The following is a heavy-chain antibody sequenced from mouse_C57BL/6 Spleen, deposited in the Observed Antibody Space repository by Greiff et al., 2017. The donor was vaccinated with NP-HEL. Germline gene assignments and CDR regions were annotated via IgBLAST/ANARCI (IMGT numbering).Heavy chain of an antibody. J-gene: IGHJ1*03. CDR1: GFSLTSYG. V-gene: IGHV2-5*01. D-gene: IGHD1-1*01. CDR3: AKNYYYGSSFYWYFDV. CDR2: IWRGGST. Sequence: VKLQESGPGLVQPSQSLSITCTVSGFSLTSYGVHWVRQSPGKGLEWLGVIWRGGSTDYNAAFMSRLSITKDNSKSQVFFKMNSLQADDTAIYYCAKNYYYGSSFYWYFDVWGTGTTVTVSS.